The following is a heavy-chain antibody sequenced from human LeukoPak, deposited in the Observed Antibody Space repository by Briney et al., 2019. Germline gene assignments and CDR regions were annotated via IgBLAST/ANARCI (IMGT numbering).Heavy chain of an antibody. CDR1: GFTFDDYA. V-gene: IGHV3-9*01. D-gene: IGHD6-13*01. Sequence: PGGSLRLSCAASGFTFDDYAMHWVRQAPGKGLEWVSGISWNSGSIGYADSVKGRFTISRENAKNSLYLQMNSLRAEDTALYYCAKGVAAGYYYYMDVWGKGTTVTVSS. CDR3: AKGVAAGYYYYMDV. J-gene: IGHJ6*03. CDR2: ISWNSGSI.